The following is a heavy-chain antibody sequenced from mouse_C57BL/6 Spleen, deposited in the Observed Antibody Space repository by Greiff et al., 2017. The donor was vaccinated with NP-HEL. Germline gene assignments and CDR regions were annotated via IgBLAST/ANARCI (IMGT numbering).Heavy chain of an antibody. CDR3: ARGGYGSPAWFAY. D-gene: IGHD1-1*01. CDR1: GFTFSDYY. CDR2: INYDGSST. J-gene: IGHJ3*01. Sequence: EVQVVESEGGLVQPGSSMKLSCTASGFTFSDYYMAWVRQVPEKGLEWVANINYDGSSTYYLDSLKSRFIISRDNAKNILYLQMSSLKSEDTATYYCARGGYGSPAWFAYWGQGTLVTVSA. V-gene: IGHV5-16*01.